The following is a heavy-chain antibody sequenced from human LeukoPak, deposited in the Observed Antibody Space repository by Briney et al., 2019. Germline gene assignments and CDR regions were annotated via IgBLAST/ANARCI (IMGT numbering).Heavy chain of an antibody. CDR3: ATGTPAGIRGLGV. Sequence: ASVKVSCKVSGDSLSDLSMHWVRRTPGEGLKLMGGVNLENGETIYAQEFQGRVTMTAATSTDTVYMELSSLRSEDTAVYYCATGTPAGIRGLGVWGQGTTVTVSS. CDR1: GDSLSDLS. V-gene: IGHV1-24*01. D-gene: IGHD2-2*02. CDR2: VNLENGET. J-gene: IGHJ6*02.